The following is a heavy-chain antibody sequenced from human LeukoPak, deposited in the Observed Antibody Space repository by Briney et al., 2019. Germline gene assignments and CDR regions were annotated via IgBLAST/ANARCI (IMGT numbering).Heavy chain of an antibody. Sequence: SETLSLTSGVSGGSISSTNRWSGVRQPPGQGLEWIGEVSLSGLTNYNPTLNSRVIMALDTSKNHLSLNLTSVTAADTAVYFCSRENGAFSPFGCCGQGNRVTVPS. J-gene: IGHJ4*02. D-gene: IGHD3-3*01. V-gene: IGHV4-4*02. CDR1: GGSISSTNR. CDR2: VSLSGLT. CDR3: SRENGAFSPFGC.